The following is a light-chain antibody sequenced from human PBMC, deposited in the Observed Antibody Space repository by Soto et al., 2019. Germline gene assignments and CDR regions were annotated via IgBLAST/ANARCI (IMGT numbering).Light chain of an antibody. CDR2: GAS. J-gene: IGKJ2*01. Sequence: EMVMTQSPATLSVSPGERATLSCRASQNLSRNLAWYQQQPGQAPRLLIYGASTRATGIPARFSGSGSGTDFNLTISSFLSEDFAVYYCQQDDNWPHTFGQGTKLEIK. V-gene: IGKV3-15*01. CDR3: QQDDNWPHT. CDR1: QNLSRN.